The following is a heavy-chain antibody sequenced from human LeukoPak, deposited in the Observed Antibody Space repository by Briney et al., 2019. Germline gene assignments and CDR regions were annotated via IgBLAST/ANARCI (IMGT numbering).Heavy chain of an antibody. CDR2: IKEDGSDK. D-gene: IGHD6-19*01. CDR1: GFRFTTYW. V-gene: IGHV3-7*01. CDR3: ARDRDSSGWYGYYFDY. J-gene: IGHJ4*02. Sequence: PGGSLRLSCAPSGFRFTTYWMSWVRQAPGKGLEWVANIKEDGSDKYYVDSVRGRFTISRDNAKNSLYLQMSSLRAEDTAVYYCARDRDSSGWYGYYFDYWGQGTLVTASS.